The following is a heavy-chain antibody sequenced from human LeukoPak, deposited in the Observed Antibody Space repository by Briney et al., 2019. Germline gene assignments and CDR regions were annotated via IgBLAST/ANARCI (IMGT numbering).Heavy chain of an antibody. CDR1: GFTFSSYA. D-gene: IGHD3-22*01. CDR2: ISGSGGST. V-gene: IGHV3-23*01. CDR3: AKGSNRSSGYYLIYFDY. Sequence: PGGSLRLSCAASGFTFSSYAMSWVRQAPGKGLEWVSAISGSGGSTYYADSVKGRFTISRDNSKNTLYLQMNSLRAEDTAVYYCAKGSNRSSGYYLIYFDYWGQGTLVTVSS. J-gene: IGHJ4*02.